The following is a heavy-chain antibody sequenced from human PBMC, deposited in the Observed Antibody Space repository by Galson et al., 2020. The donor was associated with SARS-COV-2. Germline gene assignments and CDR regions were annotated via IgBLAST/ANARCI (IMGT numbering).Heavy chain of an antibody. V-gene: IGHV4-39*01. CDR1: GGSISSSSYY. D-gene: IGHD6-19*01. CDR3: ARSASSGWYYFVY. Sequence: SETLSLTCTVSGGSISSSSYYWGWIRQPPGKGLEWIGSIYYSGSTYYNPSLKSRVTISVDTSKNQFSLNLSSVPAADTAVYYCARSASSGWYYFVYWGQGTLVTVAS. J-gene: IGHJ4*01. CDR2: IYYSGST.